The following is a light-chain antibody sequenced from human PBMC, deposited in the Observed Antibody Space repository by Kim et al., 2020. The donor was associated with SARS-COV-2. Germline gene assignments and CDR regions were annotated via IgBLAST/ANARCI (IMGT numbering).Light chain of an antibody. CDR1: VLEKKY. V-gene: IGLV3-27*01. Sequence: VSPGQTARITCSGEVLEKKYARWFQQKPGQAPVLVIYKDSERPSGIPERFSGSSSGTTVTLTISGAQVEDEADYYCYSAADNNLGVFGTGTKVTVL. CDR3: YSAADNNLGV. CDR2: KDS. J-gene: IGLJ1*01.